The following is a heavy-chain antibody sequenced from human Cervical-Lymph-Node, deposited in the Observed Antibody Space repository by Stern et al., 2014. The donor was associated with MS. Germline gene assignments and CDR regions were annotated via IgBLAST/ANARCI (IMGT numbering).Heavy chain of an antibody. CDR3: AREGGSSGRAPSFDY. Sequence: QLVQSGGGVVQPGASLRLSCEASGFSFSHNIMHWVRQAPGKGLEWVAGMSYDGFSRYYIDTVRGRFTISRDDSKNTLYLQLSSLRAEDTAVYYCAREGGSSGRAPSFDYWGQGTLVTVSS. CDR1: GFSFSHNI. D-gene: IGHD5-12*01. CDR2: MSYDGFSR. J-gene: IGHJ4*02. V-gene: IGHV3-30-3*01.